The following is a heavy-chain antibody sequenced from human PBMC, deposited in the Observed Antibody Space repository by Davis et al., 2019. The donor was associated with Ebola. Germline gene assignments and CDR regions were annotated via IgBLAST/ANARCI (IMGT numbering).Heavy chain of an antibody. J-gene: IGHJ5*02. CDR2: IYYSGST. V-gene: IGHV4-39*07. D-gene: IGHD6-13*01. CDR1: GGSISGSSYY. CDR3: ASAPLIATPGALWFDP. Sequence: SETLSLTCTVSGGSISGSSYYWGWIRQPPGKGLEWIGSIYYSGSTYYNPSLKSRVTISVDTPKNQFSLKVKYVTAADTAVYYCASAPLIATPGALWFDPWGPGTRVTVSS.